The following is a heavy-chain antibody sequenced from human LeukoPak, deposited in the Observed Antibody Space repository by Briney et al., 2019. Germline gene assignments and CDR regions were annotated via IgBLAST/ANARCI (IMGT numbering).Heavy chain of an antibody. Sequence: GASVKVSCKAPGGTFSSYAISWVRQAPGQGLEWMGGIIPIFGTANYAQKFQGRVTITTDESTSTAYMELSSLRSEDTAVYYCASTLQWLVRRSFDYWGQGTLVTVSS. CDR3: ASTLQWLVRRSFDY. CDR1: GGTFSSYA. CDR2: IIPIFGTA. J-gene: IGHJ4*02. D-gene: IGHD6-19*01. V-gene: IGHV1-69*05.